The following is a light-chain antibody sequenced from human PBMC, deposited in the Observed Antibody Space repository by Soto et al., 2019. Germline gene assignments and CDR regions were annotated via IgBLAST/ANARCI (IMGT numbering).Light chain of an antibody. CDR2: KAS. Sequence: DIQMTQSPSTLSASVGDRVAITCRASQSISSWLAWYHQKPGKAPKLLIYKASTLESGVPSRFSGSGSGTEFTLTISSLHPDDSATYYCQQYSSFLYTFGQGTKLEIK. J-gene: IGKJ2*01. V-gene: IGKV1-5*03. CDR1: QSISSW. CDR3: QQYSSFLYT.